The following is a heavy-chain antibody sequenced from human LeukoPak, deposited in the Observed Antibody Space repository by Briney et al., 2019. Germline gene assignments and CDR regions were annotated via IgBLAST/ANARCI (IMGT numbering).Heavy chain of an antibody. CDR2: IYYSGST. J-gene: IGHJ4*02. V-gene: IGHV4-39*01. CDR1: GGSISSSSYY. Sequence: SETLSLTCTVSGGSISSSSYYWGWIRQPPGKGLEWIGSIYYSGSTYYNPSLKSRVTISVDTSKNQFSLKLSYVTAADTAVYACAAYYDSSGYRFDYWGQGTLVTVSS. CDR3: AAYYDSSGYRFDY. D-gene: IGHD3-22*01.